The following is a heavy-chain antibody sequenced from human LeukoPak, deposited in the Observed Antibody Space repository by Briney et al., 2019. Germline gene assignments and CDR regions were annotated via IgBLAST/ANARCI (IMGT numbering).Heavy chain of an antibody. V-gene: IGHV1-8*03. J-gene: IGHJ5*02. CDR3: PRGRYCSSTSCFAWLWFDP. D-gene: IGHD2-2*01. Sequence: ASVKVSCKASGYTFTSYDINWVRQATGQGLEWMGWMNPNSGNTGYAQKFQGRVTITRNNSISTAYMELSSLRSEDTAVYYCPRGRYCSSTSCFAWLWFDPRGQGTLVTVSS. CDR1: GYTFTSYD. CDR2: MNPNSGNT.